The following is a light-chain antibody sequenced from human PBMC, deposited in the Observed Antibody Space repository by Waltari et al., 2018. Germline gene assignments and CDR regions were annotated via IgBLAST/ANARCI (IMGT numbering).Light chain of an antibody. J-gene: IGKJ1*01. CDR3: QQYNSLWT. Sequence: DIQMTQSPSSLSAFVGDRVTITCRASQSISNFLHWYQQKSGKAPKLLIFAASSLQSGVPTRFSGSGSGTEFTLTISGLQVEDFATYYCQQYNSLWTFGQGTKVEIK. CDR1: QSISNF. V-gene: IGKV1-39*01. CDR2: AAS.